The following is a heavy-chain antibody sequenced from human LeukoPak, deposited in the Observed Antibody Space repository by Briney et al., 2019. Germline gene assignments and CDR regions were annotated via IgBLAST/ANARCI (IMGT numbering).Heavy chain of an antibody. CDR2: IYYSGST. Sequence: PSETLSLTCTVSGGSISSSSYYWGWIRQPPGKGLEWVGSIYYSGSTYYNPSLKSRVTISVDTSKNQFSLKLSSVTAADTAVYYCARHTRHYDFWSGYYEYYFDYWGQGTLVTVSS. D-gene: IGHD3-3*01. CDR1: GGSISSSSYY. J-gene: IGHJ4*02. CDR3: ARHTRHYDFWSGYYEYYFDY. V-gene: IGHV4-39*01.